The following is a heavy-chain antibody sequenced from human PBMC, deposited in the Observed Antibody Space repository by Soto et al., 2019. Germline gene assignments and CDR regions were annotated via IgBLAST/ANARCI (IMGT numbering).Heavy chain of an antibody. CDR1: GGSISSSSYY. D-gene: IGHD2-15*01. Sequence: QLQLQESGPGLVKPSETLSLTCTVSGGSISSSSYYWGWIRQPPGKGLEWIGSIYYSGSTYYNPSLKRRVTISVDTSKNQFSLKLSSVTAADTAVYYCARHALIVVVVAANWFDPWGQGTLVTVSS. CDR3: ARHALIVVVVAANWFDP. J-gene: IGHJ5*02. V-gene: IGHV4-39*01. CDR2: IYYSGST.